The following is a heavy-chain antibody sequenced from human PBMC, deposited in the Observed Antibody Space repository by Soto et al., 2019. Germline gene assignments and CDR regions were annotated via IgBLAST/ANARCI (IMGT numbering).Heavy chain of an antibody. CDR1: EGTGNDGGDY. CDR3: TRGGDPYKTGH. CDR2: IHYSGST. J-gene: IGHJ4*02. D-gene: IGHD2-21*01. V-gene: IGHV4-61*08. Sequence: PSQTLCLSNTVAEGTGNDGGDYWILIRQPPGKGLEWIGFIHYSGSTNYNPSLKGRVTMSVDTSKNQFSLKLTSVNTADTAIYYCTRGGDPYKTGHWGQGTLVTVSS.